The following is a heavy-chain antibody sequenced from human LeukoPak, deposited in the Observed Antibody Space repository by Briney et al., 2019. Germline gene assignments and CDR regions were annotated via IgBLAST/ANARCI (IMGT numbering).Heavy chain of an antibody. D-gene: IGHD4-23*01. CDR3: AREQAVVSPYWYFDL. Sequence: SETLSLTCTVSGGSVSSGSYYWSWLRQPPGKGLEWIGYIYYSGSTNYNPSLKSRVTISVDTSKNQFSLKLSSVTAADTAVYYCAREQAVVSPYWYFDLWGRGTLVTVSS. CDR2: IYYSGST. CDR1: GGSVSSGSYY. V-gene: IGHV4-61*01. J-gene: IGHJ2*01.